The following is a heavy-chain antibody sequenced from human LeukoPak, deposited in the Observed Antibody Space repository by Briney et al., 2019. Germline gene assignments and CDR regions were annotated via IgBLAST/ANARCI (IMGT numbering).Heavy chain of an antibody. V-gene: IGHV3-30*18. J-gene: IGHJ4*02. CDR3: AKAHLLDWLLPFDY. D-gene: IGHD3/OR15-3a*01. Sequence: PWRSLRLSCAASEFTFSSYAMHWVRQAPGKGLEWVALVSNDGGDKYYADSVKGRFTISRDNSKNTLYLQMNSLRGEDTGVYYCAKAHLLDWLLPFDYWGQGTLVTVSS. CDR2: VSNDGGDK. CDR1: EFTFSSYA.